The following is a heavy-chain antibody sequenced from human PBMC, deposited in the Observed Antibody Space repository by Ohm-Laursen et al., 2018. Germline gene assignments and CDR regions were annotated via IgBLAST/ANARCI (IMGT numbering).Heavy chain of an antibody. J-gene: IGHJ4*02. CDR3: ARDFWGYGGANPPGF. Sequence: SQTLSLTCALYSGSFGPYYWSWIRQPPGKGLEWIGEINHRGNTNYSPSLKSRVTMSVDTSRNHFSLELTSVTAEDTAMYYCARDFWGYGGANPPGFWGQGTMVTVSS. D-gene: IGHD4-23*01. V-gene: IGHV4-34*01. CDR1: SGSFGPYY. CDR2: INHRGNT.